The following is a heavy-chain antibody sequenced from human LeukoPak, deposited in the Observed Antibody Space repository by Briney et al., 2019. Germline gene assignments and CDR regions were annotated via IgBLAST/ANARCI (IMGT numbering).Heavy chain of an antibody. CDR2: INPKSGGT. CDR3: ARDHYFGSGTFSARYFYGLDV. Sequence: ASVKVSCKASGGTFSSYAISWVRQAPGQGLEWMGWINPKSGGTKYPQKFQGRVTLTRDTSTNTAFMELSRLTSDDTAVYYCARDHYFGSGTFSARYFYGLDVWGQGTTAAVSS. D-gene: IGHD3-10*01. V-gene: IGHV1-2*02. J-gene: IGHJ6*02. CDR1: GGTFSSYA.